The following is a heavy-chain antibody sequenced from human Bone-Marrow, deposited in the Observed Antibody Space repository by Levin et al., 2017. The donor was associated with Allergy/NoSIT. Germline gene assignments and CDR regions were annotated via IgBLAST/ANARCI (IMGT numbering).Heavy chain of an antibody. CDR2: IYYIGNT. Sequence: SETLSLTCTISGGSISRSPYYWVWIRQPPGKGLEWIGSIYYIGNTYYNPSLKSRATISVDTSKNLFSLKLSSVTAADTAVYYCAREGTPQSWDYWGQGTLVTVSS. CDR1: GGSISRSPYY. V-gene: IGHV4-39*07. CDR3: AREGTPQSWDY. J-gene: IGHJ4*01. D-gene: IGHD1-14*01.